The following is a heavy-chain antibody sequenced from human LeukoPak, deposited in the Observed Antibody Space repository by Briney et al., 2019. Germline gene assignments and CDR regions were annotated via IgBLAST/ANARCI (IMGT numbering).Heavy chain of an antibody. D-gene: IGHD3-22*01. CDR1: GDSISSYY. CDR3: ARARQWLPIDY. V-gene: IGHV4-4*07. Sequence: SETLSLTCTVSGDSISSYYWTWIRQPAGKGLEWIGRISASGSTNYNPSLKSRVTMSVDTSKNQFSLTLNSVTAADTAVYYCARARQWLPIDYWGQGTLVTVSA. J-gene: IGHJ4*02. CDR2: ISASGST.